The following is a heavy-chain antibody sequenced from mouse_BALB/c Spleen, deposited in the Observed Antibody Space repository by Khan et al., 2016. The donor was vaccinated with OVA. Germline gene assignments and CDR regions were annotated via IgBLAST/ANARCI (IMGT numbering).Heavy chain of an antibody. V-gene: IGHV1-61*01. CDR3: ARREKYGYDPSWFAY. CDR1: GYTFTSYW. Sequence: QVQLQQPGAELVRPGASVKLSCKASGYTFTSYWMNWVKQRPGQGLEWIGMIDPSDSETHYNQMFKDKATLTVDKFSRTAYMQLSSLTSEDYAVYYGARREKYGYDPSWFAYWGQGTLVTVSS. CDR2: IDPSDSET. D-gene: IGHD2-2*01. J-gene: IGHJ3*01.